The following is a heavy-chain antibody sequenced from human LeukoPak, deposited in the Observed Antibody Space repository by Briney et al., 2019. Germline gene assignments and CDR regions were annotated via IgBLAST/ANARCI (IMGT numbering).Heavy chain of an antibody. Sequence: PSETLSLTCTVSGGSISSYYWSWIRQPPGKGLEWIGYIYYSGSTNYNPSLKSRVTISVDTSKYQFSLKLSSVTAADTAVYYCARFFIAAAFDPWGQGTLVTVSS. D-gene: IGHD6-13*01. J-gene: IGHJ5*02. CDR2: IYYSGST. CDR1: GGSISSYY. V-gene: IGHV4-59*01. CDR3: ARFFIAAAFDP.